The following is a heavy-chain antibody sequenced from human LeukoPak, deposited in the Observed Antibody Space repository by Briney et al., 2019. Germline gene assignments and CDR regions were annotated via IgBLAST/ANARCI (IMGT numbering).Heavy chain of an antibody. Sequence: GGSLRLSCAASGFTFSSYWMHWVRQAPGKGLVWVSRIKSDGSTNYADSVKGRFTISRDSAKNTVSLQMNSLRAEDTGVYYCARAPSEIGGYYPEYFRHWGQGTLVAVSS. CDR2: IKSDGST. CDR1: GFTFSSYW. V-gene: IGHV3-74*01. J-gene: IGHJ1*01. D-gene: IGHD3-22*01. CDR3: ARAPSEIGGYYPEYFRH.